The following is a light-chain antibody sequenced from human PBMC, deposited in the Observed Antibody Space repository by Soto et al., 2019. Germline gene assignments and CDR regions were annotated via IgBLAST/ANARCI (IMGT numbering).Light chain of an antibody. CDR1: KNDIGVYDF. Sequence: QSVLTQPPSASGSPGQSATISCTGTKNDIGVYDFVSWYQHHPGKAPRLIIYEVVQRPSGVPDRFSGSKSGNTASLTVSGLQAADEAYYYCSSYTTSTSFILFGGGTKVTVL. CDR2: EVV. J-gene: IGLJ2*01. CDR3: SSYTTSTSFIL. V-gene: IGLV2-8*01.